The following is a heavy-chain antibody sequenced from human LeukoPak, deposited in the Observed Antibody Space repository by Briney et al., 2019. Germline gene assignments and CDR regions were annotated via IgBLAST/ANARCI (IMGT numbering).Heavy chain of an antibody. J-gene: IGHJ4*02. CDR1: GFTFNTYS. CDR2: ISSSSSYI. CDR3: ARRHCTNGVCRFDY. D-gene: IGHD2-8*01. Sequence: GGSLRLSCAASGFTFNTYSMNWVRQAPGKGLEWVSSISSSSSYIYYADSVKGRFTISRDNSKNTLYLQMNSLRAEDTAVYYCARRHCTNGVCRFDYWGQGTLVTVSS. V-gene: IGHV3-21*04.